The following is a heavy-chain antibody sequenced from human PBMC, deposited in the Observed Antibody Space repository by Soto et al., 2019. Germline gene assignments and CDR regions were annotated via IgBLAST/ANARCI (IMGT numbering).Heavy chain of an antibody. CDR2: INSGSSTI. D-gene: IGHD3-3*01. J-gene: IGHJ4*02. CDR1: GFTFSSYS. V-gene: IGHV3-48*01. Sequence: EVQLVESGGGLVQPGGSLRLSCAASGFTFSSYSMNWVRQAPGKGLEWVSYINSGSSTIYYADSVKGQFTISRDNAKNSLYLQLNSLRAEDTAVYYCARDKPRSGYEKFDCWGQGTLVTVSS. CDR3: ARDKPRSGYEKFDC.